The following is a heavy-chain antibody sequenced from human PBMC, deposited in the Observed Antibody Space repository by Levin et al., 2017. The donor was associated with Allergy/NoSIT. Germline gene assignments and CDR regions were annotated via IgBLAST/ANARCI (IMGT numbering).Heavy chain of an antibody. CDR2: IRSKAYGGTT. Sequence: GESLKISCTASGFTFGDYAMSWFRQAPGKGLEWVGFIRSKAYGGTTEYAASVKGRFTISRDDSKSIAYLQMNSLKTEDTAVYYCTRDKPGYSYGLFKYGMDVWGQGTTVTVSS. CDR1: GFTFGDYA. CDR3: TRDKPGYSYGLFKYGMDV. J-gene: IGHJ6*02. V-gene: IGHV3-49*03. D-gene: IGHD5-18*01.